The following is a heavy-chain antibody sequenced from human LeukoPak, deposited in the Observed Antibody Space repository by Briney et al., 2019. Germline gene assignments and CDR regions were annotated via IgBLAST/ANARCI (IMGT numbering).Heavy chain of an antibody. CDR1: GGSISSGSYY. Sequence: SETLSLTCTVSGGSISSGSYYWSWIRQPAGKGLEWIGRIYTSGSTNYNPSLKSRVTISVDTSKNQFSLKLSSVTAADTAVYYCARVGVYCSSTSCYTDDAFDIWGQGTMVTVSS. J-gene: IGHJ3*02. CDR3: ARVGVYCSSTSCYTDDAFDI. D-gene: IGHD2-2*02. CDR2: IYTSGST. V-gene: IGHV4-61*02.